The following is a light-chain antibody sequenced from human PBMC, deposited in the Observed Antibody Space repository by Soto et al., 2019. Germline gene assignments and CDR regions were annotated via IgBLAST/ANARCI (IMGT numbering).Light chain of an antibody. CDR1: QGISRS. CDR3: QHADSFPIT. CDR2: AAS. J-gene: IGKJ5*01. Sequence: DIPMTQSPSSVSASVGGRFTISCQASQGISRSLAWYQQKPGKAPKFLIYAASSLQSGVPSRFSGSGFGTDFTLTISSLQPEDSTLYYCQHADSFPITFGQGTLLEIK. V-gene: IGKV1D-12*01.